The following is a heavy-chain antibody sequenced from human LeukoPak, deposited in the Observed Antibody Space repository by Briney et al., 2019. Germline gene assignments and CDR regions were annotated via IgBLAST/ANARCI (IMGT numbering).Heavy chain of an antibody. J-gene: IGHJ4*02. Sequence: PGGSLRLSCAASGFTFSSYGMHWVRQAPGKGLEWVAVISYDGSNKYYADSVKGGFTISRDNSKNTLYLQMNSLRAEDTAVYYCAKASCGGDCYYFDYWGQGTLVTVSS. CDR1: GFTFSSYG. CDR2: ISYDGSNK. CDR3: AKASCGGDCYYFDY. D-gene: IGHD2-21*02. V-gene: IGHV3-30*18.